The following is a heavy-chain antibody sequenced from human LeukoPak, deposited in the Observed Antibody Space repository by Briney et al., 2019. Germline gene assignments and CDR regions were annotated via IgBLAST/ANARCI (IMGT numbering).Heavy chain of an antibody. CDR1: GFSFSSYD. J-gene: IGHJ4*02. V-gene: IGHV3-13*01. Sequence: GASLRLSCAGSGFSFSSYDMLWGRQATGKGLEWVSAIGSGGDTYYAGSVKGRFTISRESAKNSFYLQMNSLSAGDTAVYLCARAVAGTDEIDSWGQGTLVTVSS. CDR2: IGSGGDT. CDR3: ARAVAGTDEIDS. D-gene: IGHD6-19*01.